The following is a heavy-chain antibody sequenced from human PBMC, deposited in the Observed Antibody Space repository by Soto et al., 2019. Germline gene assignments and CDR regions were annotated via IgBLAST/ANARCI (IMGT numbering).Heavy chain of an antibody. CDR3: ARPWTTSNYNTSYFDL. Sequence: QVQLQESGPGLVKPSETLSLTCTVSGGSIRSYYWSWIRQPPGKGLEWIGYIYYSGSTNYNPSLKSRVTISVDTSKNQSSLKLSSVTAADTAVYYCARPWTTSNYNTSYFDLWGRGTLVTVSS. D-gene: IGHD4-4*01. V-gene: IGHV4-59*01. CDR1: GGSIRSYY. J-gene: IGHJ2*01. CDR2: IYYSGST.